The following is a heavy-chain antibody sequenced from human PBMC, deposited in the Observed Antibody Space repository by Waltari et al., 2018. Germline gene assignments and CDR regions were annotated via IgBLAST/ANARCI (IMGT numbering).Heavy chain of an antibody. J-gene: IGHJ5*02. CDR1: GYTFTGYY. CDR3: ARTSTTVTTWWFDP. Sequence: QVQLVQSGAEVKKPGASVKVSCKASGYTFTGYYMHWVRQAPGQGPEWMGWINPNSGGTNYAQKFKGRVTMTRDTSISTAYMELSRLRSDDTAVYYCARTSTTVTTWWFDPWGQGTLVTVSS. CDR2: INPNSGGT. D-gene: IGHD4-17*01. V-gene: IGHV1-2*02.